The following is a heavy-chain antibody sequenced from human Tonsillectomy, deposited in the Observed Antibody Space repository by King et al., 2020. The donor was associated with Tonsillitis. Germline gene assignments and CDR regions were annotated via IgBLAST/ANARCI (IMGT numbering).Heavy chain of an antibody. D-gene: IGHD2-15*01. CDR2: SNPSFGTA. J-gene: IGHJ5*02. CDR1: GGTLSNYA. V-gene: IGHV1-69*06. Sequence: VQLVESGAEVKKPGSSVKVSCKASGGTLSNYAITWVRQAPGQGLDWMGGSNPSFGTADYAQKFLGRVTITADKSTSTAYMELSSLRSDDTAVYYCERGKCSNGSCYDWFDPWGQGTLVTVSS. CDR3: ERGKCSNGSCYDWFDP.